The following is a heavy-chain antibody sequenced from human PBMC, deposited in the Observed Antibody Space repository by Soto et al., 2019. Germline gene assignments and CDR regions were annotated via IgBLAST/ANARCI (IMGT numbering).Heavy chain of an antibody. CDR2: INHSGST. Sequence: SETLSLTCAVYGGSFSGYYWSWIRQPPGKGLEWIGEINHSGSTNYNPSLKSRVTISADTSKNQFSLKLSSVTAADTAVYYCARGPLRYSYGYYYYGMDVWGQGTTVTVSS. CDR1: GGSFSGYY. CDR3: ARGPLRYSYGYYYYGMDV. V-gene: IGHV4-34*01. J-gene: IGHJ6*02. D-gene: IGHD5-18*01.